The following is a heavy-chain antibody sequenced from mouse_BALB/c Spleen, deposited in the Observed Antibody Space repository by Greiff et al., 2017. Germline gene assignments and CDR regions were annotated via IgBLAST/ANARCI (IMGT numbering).Heavy chain of an antibody. V-gene: IGHV2-9*02. D-gene: IGHD2-1*01. CDR3: ARVYGNYGYYAMDY. CDR2: IWAGGST. CDR1: GFSLTSSG. Sequence: QVQLKQSGPGLVAPSQSLSITCTVSGFSLTSSGVHWVRQPPGKGLEWLGVIWAGGSTNYNSALMSRLSISKDNSKSQVFLKMNSLQTDDTAMYYCARVYGNYGYYAMDYWGQGTSVTVSS. J-gene: IGHJ4*01.